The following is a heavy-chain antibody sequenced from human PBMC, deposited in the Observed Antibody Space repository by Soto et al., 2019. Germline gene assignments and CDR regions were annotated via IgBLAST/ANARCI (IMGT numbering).Heavy chain of an antibody. D-gene: IGHD5-18*01. CDR1: GYTFTSYD. CDR2: MNPNSGNT. J-gene: IGHJ4*02. Sequence: ASVKVSCKASGYTFTSYDINWMRQATGQGLEWMGWMNPNSGNTGYAQKFQGRVTMTRNTSISTAYMELSSLRSEDTAVYYCARGRPREWIQLRLPRSVYFDYWGQGTLVTVSS. CDR3: ARGRPREWIQLRLPRSVYFDY. V-gene: IGHV1-8*01.